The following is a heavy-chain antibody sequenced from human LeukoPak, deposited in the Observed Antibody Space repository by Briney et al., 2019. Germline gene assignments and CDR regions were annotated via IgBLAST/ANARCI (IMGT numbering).Heavy chain of an antibody. CDR1: GFTFSSYS. Sequence: PAGSLRLSCAASGFTFSSYSMSWVRQPPGKGLEWVANIKQDGSEKYYVDSVKGRFTISRDNAKNSLYLQMNSLRAEDTAVYYCARLRGLDFWGQGTLVTVSS. CDR2: IKQDGSEK. CDR3: ARLRGLDF. J-gene: IGHJ4*02. V-gene: IGHV3-7*05.